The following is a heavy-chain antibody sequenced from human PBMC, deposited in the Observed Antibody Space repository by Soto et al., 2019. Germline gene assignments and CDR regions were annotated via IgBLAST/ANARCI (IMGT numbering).Heavy chain of an antibody. V-gene: IGHV4-39*01. J-gene: IGHJ4*02. CDR2: IYYSGST. D-gene: IGHD3-22*01. CDR3: ARTYYFDSSGSYRSDYFDY. Sequence: SETLSLTCTVSGGSISSSSYYWGWIRQPPGKGLEWIGSIYYSGSTYYNPSLKSRVTISVDTSKNQFSLQLNSVTPEDTAVYFCARTYYFDSSGSYRSDYFDYWGQGTLVTVSS. CDR1: GGSISSSSYY.